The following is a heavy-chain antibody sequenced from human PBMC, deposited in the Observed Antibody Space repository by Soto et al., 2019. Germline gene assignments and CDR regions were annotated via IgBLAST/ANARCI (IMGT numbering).Heavy chain of an antibody. V-gene: IGHV3-33*01. D-gene: IGHD3-3*01. CDR3: ARDASYYXLWSGYYPSRNGMDV. J-gene: IGHJ6*02. Sequence: QVQVVESGGGVVQPGRSLRLSCAASGFTFSSFGMHWVRQAPGKXLEWVSLIWYDGSKKSYGDSVKGRFTISRDHSRNTVYLQMNSLRADDTAVYYCARDASYYXLWSGYYPSRNGMDVWGQGTTVTVSS. CDR2: IWYDGSKK. CDR1: GFTFSSFG.